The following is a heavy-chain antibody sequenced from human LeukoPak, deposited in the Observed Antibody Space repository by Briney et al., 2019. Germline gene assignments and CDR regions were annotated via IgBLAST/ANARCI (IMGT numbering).Heavy chain of an antibody. CDR1: GGTFSSYA. J-gene: IGHJ3*02. V-gene: IGHV1-69*05. Sequence: ASVKVSCKASGGTFSSYAISWVRQAPGQGLEWMGGIIPIFGTANYAQKFQGRVTITTDESTSTAYMELSSLRSEDTAVYYCARHIVGSSPDAFDIWGQGTMVTVSS. CDR3: ARHIVGSSPDAFDI. CDR2: IIPIFGTA. D-gene: IGHD2-15*01.